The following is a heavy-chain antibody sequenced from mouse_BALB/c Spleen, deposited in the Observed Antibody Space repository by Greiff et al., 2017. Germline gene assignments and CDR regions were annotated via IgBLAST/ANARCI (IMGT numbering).Heavy chain of an antibody. V-gene: IGHV5-4*02. CDR2: ISDGGSYT. Sequence: EVHLVESGGGLVKPGGSLKLSCAASGFTFSDYYMYWVRQTPEKRLEWVATISDGGSYTYYPDSVKGRFTISIDNAKNNLYLQMSSLKSEDTAMYYCARDYYGSRFAYWGQGTLVTVSA. CDR1: GFTFSDYY. J-gene: IGHJ3*01. CDR3: ARDYYGSRFAY. D-gene: IGHD1-1*01.